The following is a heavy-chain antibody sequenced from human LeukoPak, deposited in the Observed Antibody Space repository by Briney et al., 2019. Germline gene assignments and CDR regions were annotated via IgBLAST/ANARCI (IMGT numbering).Heavy chain of an antibody. CDR2: IHYSGST. CDR3: ARDAPSSSHFDY. V-gene: IGHV4-59*01. J-gene: IGHJ4*02. Sequence: SETLSLTCTVSGGSISSYYWSWIRQPPGKGLEWIGYIHYSGSTNYNPSLKSRVTISVDTSKNQFSLKLSSVTAADTAVYYCARDAPSSSHFDYWDQGTLVTVSS. D-gene: IGHD6-13*01. CDR1: GGSISSYY.